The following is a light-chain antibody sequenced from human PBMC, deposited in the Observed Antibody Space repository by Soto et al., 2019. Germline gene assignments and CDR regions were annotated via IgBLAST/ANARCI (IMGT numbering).Light chain of an antibody. CDR3: QHRSNWPPV. CDR2: DAS. J-gene: IGKJ5*01. CDR1: QSVSSY. Sequence: EIVLTQSPATLSLSPGERATLSCRASQSVSSYLGWCLAWYQQKPGQPPRLLIYDASTRATGIPARFSGSASGTDFTLTISSLEPEESAVYYCQHRSNWPPVFGLGTRLEIK. V-gene: IGKV3-11*01.